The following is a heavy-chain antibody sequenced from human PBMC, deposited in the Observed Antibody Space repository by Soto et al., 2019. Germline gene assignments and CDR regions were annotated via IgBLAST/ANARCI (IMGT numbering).Heavy chain of an antibody. CDR1: GGSFTVSY. D-gene: IGHD2-8*02. CDR2: INHSGST. Sequence: SDTLSLTCVVSGGSFTVSYWSWIRQPPGKGLEWLGEINHSGSTNYKSSLRSRLTISADTSKNQFSLKLSSVTAADTAVYYCARSYTGSKLDYWGQGTPVTVSS. V-gene: IGHV4-34*01. J-gene: IGHJ4*02. CDR3: ARSYTGSKLDY.